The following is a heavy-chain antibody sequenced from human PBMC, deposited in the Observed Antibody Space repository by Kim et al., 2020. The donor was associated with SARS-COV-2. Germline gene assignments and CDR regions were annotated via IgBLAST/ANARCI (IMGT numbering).Heavy chain of an antibody. D-gene: IGHD1-1*01. Sequence: SETLSLTCTVSGFSISTAYYWGWIRQPPGKGLEWIGSIYHSGATYYNPSLKSRVTISLDTSQNQLSLRLSSVTAADTAVYFCAKDLGNAVIDYWGQGTLLTVSS. CDR2: IYHSGAT. CDR3: AKDLGNAVIDY. CDR1: GFSISTAYY. V-gene: IGHV4-38-2*02. J-gene: IGHJ4*02.